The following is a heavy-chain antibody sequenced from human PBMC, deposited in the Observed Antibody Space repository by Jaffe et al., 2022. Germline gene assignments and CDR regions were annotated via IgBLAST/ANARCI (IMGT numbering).Heavy chain of an antibody. CDR2: IRSKAYGGTT. CDR1: GFTFGDYA. Sequence: EVQLVESGGGLVQPGRSLRLSCTASGFTFGDYAMSWVRQAPGKGLEWVGFIRSKAYGGTTEYAASVKGRFTISRDDSKSIAYLQMNSLKTEDTAVYYCTRAPYYYYMDVWGKGTTVTVSS. CDR3: TRAPYYYYMDV. V-gene: IGHV3-49*04. J-gene: IGHJ6*03.